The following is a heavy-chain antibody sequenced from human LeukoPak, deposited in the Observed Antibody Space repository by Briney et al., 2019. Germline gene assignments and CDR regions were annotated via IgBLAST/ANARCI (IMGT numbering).Heavy chain of an antibody. D-gene: IGHD1-14*01. Sequence: PGGSLRLSCTTSGLTFSTSGFNWVRQAPGKGLEWVASIGPTGFDRYHADSIKGRFTISRDNANNFLYLQMDSLRSEDTAVYYCATETNGRHYDYWGQGTLLTVSS. J-gene: IGHJ4*02. CDR2: IGPTGFDR. V-gene: IGHV3-21*06. CDR3: ATETNGRHYDY. CDR1: GLTFSTSG.